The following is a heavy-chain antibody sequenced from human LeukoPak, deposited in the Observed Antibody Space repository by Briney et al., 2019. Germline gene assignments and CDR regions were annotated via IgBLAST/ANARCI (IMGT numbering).Heavy chain of an antibody. CDR2: ISYDGSNK. CDR1: GFTFSSYW. V-gene: IGHV3-30*03. J-gene: IGHJ3*02. CDR3: ARVRITMIVVYAFDI. D-gene: IGHD3-22*01. Sequence: GGSLRLSCAASGFTFSSYWMSWVRQAPGKGLEWVAVISYDGSNKYYADSVKGRFTISRDNSKNTLYLQMNSLRAEDTAVYYCARVRITMIVVYAFDIWGQGTMVTVSS.